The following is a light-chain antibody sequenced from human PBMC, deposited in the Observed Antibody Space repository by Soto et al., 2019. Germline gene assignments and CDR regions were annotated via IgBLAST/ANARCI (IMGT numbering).Light chain of an antibody. CDR2: DTS. V-gene: IGKV3-11*01. J-gene: IGKJ2*01. CDR3: QQRSGWPL. CDR1: QSVSSVY. Sequence: EIVLTQSPGTLSLSPGERATLSCRASQSVSSVYLGWYQQKPGQAPRLLIYDTSNRATGIPARFSGSGSGTDFTLTISSLEPEDFAVYYCQQRSGWPLFGQGTKVDIK.